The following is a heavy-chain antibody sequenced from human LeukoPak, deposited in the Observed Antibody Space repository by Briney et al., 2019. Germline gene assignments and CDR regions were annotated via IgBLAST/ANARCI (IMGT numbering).Heavy chain of an antibody. V-gene: IGHV3-21*01. D-gene: IGHD6-19*01. J-gene: IGHJ4*02. CDR1: GFTLSVLS. Sequence: GGPLRLSCAASGFTLSVLSMNWARQAPGKGREGVSCISTTSSYIYYADSVKGRFTISRDNAKNSLYLQMNSLRAEDTAVYYCARGLSSGWYYGPDYWGQGTLVTVSS. CDR2: ISTTSSYI. CDR3: ARGLSSGWYYGPDY.